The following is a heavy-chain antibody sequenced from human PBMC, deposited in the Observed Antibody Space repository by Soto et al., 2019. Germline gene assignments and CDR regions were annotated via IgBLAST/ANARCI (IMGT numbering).Heavy chain of an antibody. J-gene: IGHJ4*02. CDR2: ISGSGVRT. D-gene: IGHD3-16*01. V-gene: IGHV3-23*01. CDR1: GFIFATTA. CDR3: AAVMGSDYHYVWGSLSFDH. Sequence: VQLLQSGGGLVQPGGSLRLSCEASGFIFATTAMGWVRQAPGRGLEWVSTISGSGVRTYYADSVKGRFTISRGNSKNTLFLQRNSLRADDTAVYFCAAVMGSDYHYVWGSLSFDHWGQGALVTV.